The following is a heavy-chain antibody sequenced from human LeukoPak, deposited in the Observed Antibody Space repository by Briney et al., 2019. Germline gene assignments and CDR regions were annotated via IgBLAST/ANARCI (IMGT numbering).Heavy chain of an antibody. D-gene: IGHD1-26*01. CDR1: GFRFNDYG. V-gene: IGHV3-30*02. CDR3: AKAGGGSYSVFDY. CDR2: IRFDGSASGD. Sequence: GGSLRLSCAASGFRFNDYGMHWIRQAPGKGLEWVAFIRFDGSASGDYYGKSVKGRFTISRDNSKDTLYLQMNSLGPEDSAVYYCAKAGGGSYSVFDYWGQGTLVTVSS. J-gene: IGHJ4*02.